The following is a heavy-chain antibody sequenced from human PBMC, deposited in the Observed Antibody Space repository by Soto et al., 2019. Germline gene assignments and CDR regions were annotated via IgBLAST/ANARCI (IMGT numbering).Heavy chain of an antibody. CDR3: ARDRRIAAAGPDAFDI. D-gene: IGHD6-13*01. CDR2: ISAYNGNT. V-gene: IGHV1-18*01. Sequence: GASVKVSSKASGYTFASYGISWVRQAPGQGLEWMGWISAYNGNTNYAQKLQGRVTMTTDTSTSTAYMELRSLRSDDTAVYYCARDRRIAAAGPDAFDIWGQGTMVTV. J-gene: IGHJ3*02. CDR1: GYTFASYG.